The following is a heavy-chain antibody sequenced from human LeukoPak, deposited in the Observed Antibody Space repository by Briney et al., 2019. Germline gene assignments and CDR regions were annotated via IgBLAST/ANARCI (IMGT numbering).Heavy chain of an antibody. CDR3: ARTYSSGWYPWFDP. CDR1: GGSFSGYY. D-gene: IGHD6-19*01. Sequence: SGTLSLTCAVYGGSFSGYYWSWIRQPPGKGLEWIGEINRSGSTNYNPSLKSRLTAFLDTTTNKSPLQLSNVTAADTAVYYCARTYSSGWYPWFDPWGQGTLVTVSS. J-gene: IGHJ5*02. V-gene: IGHV4-34*01. CDR2: INRSGST.